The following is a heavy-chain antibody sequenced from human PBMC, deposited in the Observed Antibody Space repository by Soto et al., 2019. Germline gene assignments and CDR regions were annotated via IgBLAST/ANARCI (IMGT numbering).Heavy chain of an antibody. CDR1: GDRVSSNSAA. Sequence: PSQTLSLTCAISGDRVSSNSAAWNWIRQSPSRGLEWLGRTYYRSKWYNDYAVSVKSRITINPDTSKNQFSLQLNSVTPEDTAVYYCAEERVVVVPAAISYSFYYYYYMDVWGKGTTVTVSS. CDR2: TYYRSKWYN. J-gene: IGHJ6*03. D-gene: IGHD2-2*01. CDR3: AEERVVVVPAAISYSFYYYYYMDV. V-gene: IGHV6-1*01.